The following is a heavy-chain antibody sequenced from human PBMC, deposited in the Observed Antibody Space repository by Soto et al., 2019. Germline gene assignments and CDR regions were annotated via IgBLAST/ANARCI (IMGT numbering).Heavy chain of an antibody. CDR3: ARDLVATTQTVDY. CDR1: GCTFTGYY. Sequence: GASVKGSCKASGCTFTGYYMPWVRTAPVQGLEWMGWINPNSRGTNYAQKFQGRVTMTRDTSISTAYMELSRLRSDDTAVYYCARDLVATTQTVDYSAQGILVTVSS. D-gene: IGHD5-12*01. V-gene: IGHV1-2*02. J-gene: IGHJ4*02. CDR2: INPNSRGT.